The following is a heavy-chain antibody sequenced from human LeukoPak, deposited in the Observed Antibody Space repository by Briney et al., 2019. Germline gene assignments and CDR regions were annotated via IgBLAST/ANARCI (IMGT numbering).Heavy chain of an antibody. Sequence: GGSLRLSCAVSGFTFSTYVMTWVRQAPGKGLEWVSGISTSGGTPFYADSVKGRFTISRDNSENTLYLQMNSLRAEDTAVYYCARGEGSGTYYKRFFDLWGRGTLVTVSS. CDR3: ARGEGSGTYYKRFFDL. CDR2: ISTSGGTP. CDR1: GFTFSTYV. D-gene: IGHD3-10*01. V-gene: IGHV3-23*01. J-gene: IGHJ2*01.